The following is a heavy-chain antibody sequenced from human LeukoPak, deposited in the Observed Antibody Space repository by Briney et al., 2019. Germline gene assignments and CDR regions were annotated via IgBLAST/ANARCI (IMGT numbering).Heavy chain of an antibody. V-gene: IGHV4-59*01. Sequence: SETLSLTCTVSGGSISSYYWSWIRQPPGKGLEWIGYIYYSGSTNYHPSLKSRVTISVDTSKNQFSLKLSSVTAADTAVYYCARGIAVAGTLDWFDPWGQGTLVTVSS. D-gene: IGHD6-19*01. CDR1: GGSISSYY. CDR3: ARGIAVAGTLDWFDP. J-gene: IGHJ5*02. CDR2: IYYSGST.